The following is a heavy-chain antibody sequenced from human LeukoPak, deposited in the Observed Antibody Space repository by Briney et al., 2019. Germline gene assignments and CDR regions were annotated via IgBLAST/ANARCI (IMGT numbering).Heavy chain of an antibody. CDR1: GASINSNY. Sequence: SETLSLTCNVSGASINSNYWSWIRQPPGKGLEWIGYIYYTGTTNSGNTNYNPSLKSRVTMSIDTYKNQFSLKVTSLTAADTAVYYCARDFRHGQTPYNWFDAWGQGTLVTVSS. J-gene: IGHJ5*02. CDR3: ARDFRHGQTPYNWFDA. V-gene: IGHV4-59*01. CDR2: IYYTGTTNSGNT.